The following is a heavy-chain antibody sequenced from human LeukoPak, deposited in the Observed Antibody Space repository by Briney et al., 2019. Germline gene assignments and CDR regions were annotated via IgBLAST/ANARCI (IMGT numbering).Heavy chain of an antibody. D-gene: IGHD3/OR15-3a*01. J-gene: IGHJ5*02. V-gene: IGHV1-2*02. CDR2: INPNSGGT. CDR1: GYTFTGYY. Sequence: GASVKVSCKASGYTFTGYYMHWVRQAPGQGLEWMGWINPNSGGTNYAQKFQGRVTMTRDTSISTAYMELSRLRSDDTAVYYCAREGLGVRGYNWFDPWGQGTLVTVSS. CDR3: AREGLGVRGYNWFDP.